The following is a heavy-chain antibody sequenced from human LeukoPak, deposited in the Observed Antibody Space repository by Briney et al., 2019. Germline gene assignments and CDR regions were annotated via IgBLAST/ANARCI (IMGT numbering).Heavy chain of an antibody. Sequence: SETLSLTCTVSGGSITSSSYYWGWIRQPPGKGLERIGSIYYSGTTHYNPSLKSRVTISTDTSKNQFSLKLSSVTAADTAVYYCARGRRDGYTLYYMDVWGKGTKVTVSS. CDR1: GGSITSSSYY. CDR2: IYYSGTT. D-gene: IGHD5-24*01. CDR3: ARGRRDGYTLYYMDV. J-gene: IGHJ6*03. V-gene: IGHV4-39*07.